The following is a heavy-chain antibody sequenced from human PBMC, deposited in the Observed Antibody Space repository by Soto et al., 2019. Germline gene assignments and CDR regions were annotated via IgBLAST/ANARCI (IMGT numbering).Heavy chain of an antibody. V-gene: IGHV1-8*01. CDR1: GYTFTSYD. CDR3: ARGRAGYLGDAFDI. Sequence: QAQLVQSGAEVKKPGASVKVFCKASGYTFTSYDINWVRQATGQGLEWMGWTNPNSGNTGYAQKFQGRVTMTRHTSISTAYMELSSLRSEDTAVYYCARGRAGYLGDAFDIWGQGTMVTVSS. CDR2: TNPNSGNT. J-gene: IGHJ3*02. D-gene: IGHD5-12*01.